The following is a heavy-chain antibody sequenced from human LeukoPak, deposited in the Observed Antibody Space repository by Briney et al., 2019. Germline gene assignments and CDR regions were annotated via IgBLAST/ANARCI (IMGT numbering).Heavy chain of an antibody. CDR3: ARLADC. D-gene: IGHD3-3*02. J-gene: IGHJ4*02. Sequence: PSETLSLTCAVSGAPINSPNWWTWVRQPPGKGLEWIGEVYHSGSTRYNPSLKSRVTVSMDKSKNQFSLSLTSVTAADTAVYYCARLADCWGPGTLVTVSS. V-gene: IGHV4-4*02. CDR2: VYHSGST. CDR1: GAPINSPNW.